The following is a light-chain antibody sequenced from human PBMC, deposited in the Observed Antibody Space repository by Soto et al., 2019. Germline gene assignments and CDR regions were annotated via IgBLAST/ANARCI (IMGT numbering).Light chain of an antibody. Sequence: DIQMTQSPSSLSASVGDRITITCRASQDISNYLAWYQQKPGKVPKLLIYSAPTLQSGVPSRFSGSGSGTDFTLTISSLQPEDVATYFCQKYNSALTFGQGTKVDIK. J-gene: IGKJ1*01. CDR2: SAP. V-gene: IGKV1-27*01. CDR1: QDISNY. CDR3: QKYNSALT.